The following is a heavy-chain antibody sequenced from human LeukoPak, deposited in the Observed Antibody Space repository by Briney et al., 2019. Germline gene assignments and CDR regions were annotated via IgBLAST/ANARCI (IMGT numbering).Heavy chain of an antibody. CDR2: IKQDGSEK. V-gene: IGHV3-7*01. Sequence: PGGSLRLSCAASGFTFSSYWMSWVRQAPGKGLEWVANIKQDGSEKYYVDSVKGRFTISRDNAKNSLYLQMNSLRAEGTAVYYCARDPWELPFDYWGQGTLVTVSS. CDR3: ARDPWELPFDY. D-gene: IGHD1-26*01. J-gene: IGHJ4*02. CDR1: GFTFSSYW.